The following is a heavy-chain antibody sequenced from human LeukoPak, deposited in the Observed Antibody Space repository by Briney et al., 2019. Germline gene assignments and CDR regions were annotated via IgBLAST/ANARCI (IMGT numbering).Heavy chain of an antibody. J-gene: IGHJ4*02. CDR2: IHYSGST. D-gene: IGHD3-22*01. Sequence: SETLSLTCTVSGGSISSSRYYWGWIRQAPGTGLEWIGIIHYSGSTYYNPSLKSRVTISVDTSKNQFSLRLNSVTAADTAVSYCARQVDYYDSSGHIDFWGQGTLVTVSS. V-gene: IGHV4-39*01. CDR1: GGSISSSRYY. CDR3: ARQVDYYDSSGHIDF.